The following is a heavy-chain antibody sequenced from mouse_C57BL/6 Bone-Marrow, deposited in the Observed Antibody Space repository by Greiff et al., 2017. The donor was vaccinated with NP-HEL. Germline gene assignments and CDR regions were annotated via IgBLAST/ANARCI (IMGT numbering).Heavy chain of an antibody. Sequence: QVQLQQPGAELVKPGASVKLSCKASGYTFTSYWMQWVKQRPGQGLEWIGEIDPSDSYTNYNQKFKGKATLTVDTSSSTAYMQLSSLTSEDSAVYYCASSSYDWGQGTTLTVSS. J-gene: IGHJ2*01. CDR1: GYTFTSYW. V-gene: IGHV1-50*01. D-gene: IGHD1-1*01. CDR2: IDPSDSYT. CDR3: ASSSYD.